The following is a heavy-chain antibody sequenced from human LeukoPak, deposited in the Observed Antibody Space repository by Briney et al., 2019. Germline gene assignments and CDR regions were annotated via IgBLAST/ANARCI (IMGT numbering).Heavy chain of an antibody. Sequence: TSETLSLICTVSGGSISSGSYYWSWIRQPAGKGLEWIGRIYSSGGTNYNPSLKSRVTMSVDTSKNQLSLRLTSVTAADTAVYYCARGRSWDYYYYMDVWGKGTTVTISS. V-gene: IGHV4-61*02. CDR3: ARGRSWDYYYYMDV. CDR1: GGSISSGSYY. CDR2: IYSSGGT. J-gene: IGHJ6*03. D-gene: IGHD1-26*01.